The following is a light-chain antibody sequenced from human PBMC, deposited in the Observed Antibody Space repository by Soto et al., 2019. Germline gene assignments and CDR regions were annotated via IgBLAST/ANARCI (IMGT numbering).Light chain of an antibody. CDR3: QQRSNGPVT. CDR1: QCVSSY. J-gene: IGKJ1*01. V-gene: IGKV3-11*01. CDR2: DAS. Sequence: EIVLTQSPATLSLSPGERATLSCRASQCVSSYLAWYQQKPGQAPRLLSYDASSRATGIPARFSGSGSGTEFTLTVSCLEPEDFAVYYCQQRSNGPVTFGQGTRVDIK.